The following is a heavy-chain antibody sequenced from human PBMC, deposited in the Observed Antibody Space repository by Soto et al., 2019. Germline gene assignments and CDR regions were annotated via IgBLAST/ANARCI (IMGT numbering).Heavy chain of an antibody. Sequence: GGSLRLSCAASGFTFSSYGMHWVRQAPGKGLEWVAVISYDGSNKYYADSVKGRFTISRDNSKNTLYLQMNSLGAEDTAVYYCARVHYDFWSGYYPNYYYYGMDVWGQGTTVTVSS. CDR2: ISYDGSNK. D-gene: IGHD3-3*01. CDR3: ARVHYDFWSGYYPNYYYYGMDV. J-gene: IGHJ6*02. V-gene: IGHV3-30*03. CDR1: GFTFSSYG.